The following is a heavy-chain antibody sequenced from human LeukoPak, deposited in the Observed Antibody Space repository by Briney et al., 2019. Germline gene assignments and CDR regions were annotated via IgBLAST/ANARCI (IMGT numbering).Heavy chain of an antibody. Sequence: ASVKVSCKASGYTFTSYGISWVRQATGQGLEWMGWMNPNTGNTDFAQKFQGRVTMTRDTSTSTAYMELSSLTSDDTAVYYCARAPLGPYFENSGTTFDYWGQGALVTVSS. J-gene: IGHJ4*02. D-gene: IGHD3-22*01. CDR1: GYTFTSYG. CDR2: MNPNTGNT. CDR3: ARAPLGPYFENSGTTFDY. V-gene: IGHV1-8*02.